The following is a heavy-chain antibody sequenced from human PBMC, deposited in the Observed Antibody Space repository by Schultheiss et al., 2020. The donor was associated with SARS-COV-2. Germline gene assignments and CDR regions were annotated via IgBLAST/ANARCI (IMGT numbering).Heavy chain of an antibody. CDR2: IIPIFGTA. D-gene: IGHD5-24*01. V-gene: IGHV1-69*13. J-gene: IGHJ4*02. CDR1: VGTFSSYA. CDR3: ARATRVESLFSVRGGSFDF. Sequence: SVKVSCKASVGTFSSYAISWVRQAPGQGLEWMGGIIPIFGTANYAQKFQGRVTITADESTSTAYMELSSLRSEDTAVYFCARATRVESLFSVRGGSFDFWGRGALVTVSS.